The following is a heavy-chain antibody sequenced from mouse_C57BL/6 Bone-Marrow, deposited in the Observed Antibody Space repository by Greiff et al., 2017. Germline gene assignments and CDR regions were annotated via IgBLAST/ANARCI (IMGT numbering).Heavy chain of an antibody. CDR2: INPNNGGT. CDR3: ARLIYYDKGFAY. CDR1: GYTFTDYY. D-gene: IGHD2-4*01. V-gene: IGHV1-26*01. Sequence: SGPELVKPGASVKISCKASGYTFTDYYMNWVKQSHGKSLEWIGDINPNNGGTSYNQKFKGKATLTVDKSSSTAYMELRSLTSEDSAVYYCARLIYYDKGFAYWGQGTLVTVSA. J-gene: IGHJ3*01.